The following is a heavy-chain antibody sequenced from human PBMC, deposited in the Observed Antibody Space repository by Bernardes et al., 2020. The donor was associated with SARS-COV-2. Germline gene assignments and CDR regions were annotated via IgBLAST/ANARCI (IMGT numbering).Heavy chain of an antibody. CDR3: ARDVRGGTLDY. CDR1: GSSVSSVGYY. CDR2: IYYNGNT. J-gene: IGHJ4*02. Sequence: SPTCRVPGSSVSSVGYYWSWIRQPPGKGLEWVGFIYYNGNTNYNPSLKSRVTISVDTSKNQLSLKLTSVTAADTAVYYCARDVRGGTLDYWGQGTPVTVSS. D-gene: IGHD2-15*01. V-gene: IGHV4-61*08.